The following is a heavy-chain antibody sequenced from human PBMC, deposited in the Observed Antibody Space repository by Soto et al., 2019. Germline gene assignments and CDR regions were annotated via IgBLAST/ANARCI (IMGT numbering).Heavy chain of an antibody. CDR2: ILNDASGH. Sequence: QVQLVESGGGVVQPGTSLRLSCAASGFTFSRHGMHWVRQTPGKGLEWLAVILNDASGHWYADSVKGRFTISRDNFENTWYLQMHGLSLEVTAMDYCARDDVYPDNGFDYWGHGTRVHVSS. D-gene: IGHD1-1*01. CDR3: ARDDVYPDNGFDY. V-gene: IGHV3-33*01. CDR1: GFTFSRHG. J-gene: IGHJ4*01.